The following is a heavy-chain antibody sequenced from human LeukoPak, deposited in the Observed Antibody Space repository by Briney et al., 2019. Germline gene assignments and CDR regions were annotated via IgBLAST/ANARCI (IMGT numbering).Heavy chain of an antibody. J-gene: IGHJ3*02. CDR3: ARDPLPGDMWDMNAFDI. V-gene: IGHV4-38-2*02. D-gene: IGHD7-27*01. CDR1: GYSISSGYY. Sequence: SETLSLTCTVSGYSISSGYYWGWIRQPPGKGLEWIGSIYHSGSTYYNPSLKSRVTISVDTSKNQFSLKLSSVTAADTAVYYCARDPLPGDMWDMNAFDIWGQGTMVTVSS. CDR2: IYHSGST.